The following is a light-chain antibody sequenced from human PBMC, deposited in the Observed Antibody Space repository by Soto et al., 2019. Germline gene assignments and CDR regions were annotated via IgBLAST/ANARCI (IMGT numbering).Light chain of an antibody. CDR1: SRDVGAYNY. V-gene: IGLV2-8*01. Sequence: ALTQPPSASGSPGQSVTISCTGTSRDVGAYNYVSWYQLHPAKAPKVIIYDVSKRPSGVPDRFSGSKSGNTAFLTVSGLQAEDEADYYCGSHAGSSAVFGGGTKLTVL. CDR2: DVS. CDR3: GSHAGSSAV. J-gene: IGLJ2*01.